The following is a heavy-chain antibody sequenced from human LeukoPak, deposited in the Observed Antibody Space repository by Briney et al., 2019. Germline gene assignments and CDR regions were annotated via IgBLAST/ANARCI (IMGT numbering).Heavy chain of an antibody. CDR3: ARGYCSSTSCYDPNWFDP. CDR1: GVSIRSYY. Sequence: SETLSLTCIVSGVSIRSYYWRCIRQPPGKGLEWLGYIYYSGSTNYNPSLKSRVTISVDTSKNQFSLKLSSVTAADTAVYYCARGYCSSTSCYDPNWFDPWGQGTLVTVSS. V-gene: IGHV4-59*08. CDR2: IYYSGST. J-gene: IGHJ5*02. D-gene: IGHD2-2*01.